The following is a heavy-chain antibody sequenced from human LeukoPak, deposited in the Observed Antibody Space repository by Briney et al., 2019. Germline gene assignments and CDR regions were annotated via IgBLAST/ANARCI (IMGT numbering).Heavy chain of an antibody. CDR1: GFNFGRYG. CDR2: IRYDGTNK. V-gene: IGHV3-30*02. CDR3: AGPGSSGVGY. D-gene: IGHD6-6*01. J-gene: IGHJ4*02. Sequence: PGGSLRLSCAASGFNFGRYGMHWVRQAPGKGLEWVAFIRYDGTNKYYADSVKGRFSISRDNSKNILYVQMNSLRVEDTAIYYCAGPGSSGVGYWGQGTLVTVSS.